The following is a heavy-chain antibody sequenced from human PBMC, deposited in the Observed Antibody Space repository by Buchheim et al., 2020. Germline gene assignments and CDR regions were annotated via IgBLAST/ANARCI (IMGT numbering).Heavy chain of an antibody. CDR1: RFTFSNYG. CDR3: AKAVSFWYSGMDV. D-gene: IGHD2-21*02. CDR2: ISFTGVSP. V-gene: IGHV3-23*01. Sequence: EVQLLESGGGLVQPGGSLRLSCAASRFTFSNYGMNWVRQAPGKGLEWVSGISFTGVSPYYTYSVKGRFTISRDNSKNTLYLNMNSLRAEDTALYYCAKAVSFWYSGMDVWGQGTT. J-gene: IGHJ6*02.